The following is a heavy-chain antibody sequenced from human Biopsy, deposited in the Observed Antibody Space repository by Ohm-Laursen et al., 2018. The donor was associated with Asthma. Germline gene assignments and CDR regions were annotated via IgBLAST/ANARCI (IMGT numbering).Heavy chain of an antibody. CDR2: ISYDGSKK. Sequence: SLRLSCAASGFMFRSFGMLWVRQAPGKGLEWVAFISYDGSKKFITDSMKGRLSISRDNSKNTLFLQMGRLRPDDTALYYCAKDAHDYVSLIVSPQKNGIESWGQGTLVTVSS. J-gene: IGHJ4*02. CDR3: AKDAHDYVSLIVSPQKNGIES. D-gene: IGHD4-17*01. V-gene: IGHV3-30*18. CDR1: GFMFRSFG.